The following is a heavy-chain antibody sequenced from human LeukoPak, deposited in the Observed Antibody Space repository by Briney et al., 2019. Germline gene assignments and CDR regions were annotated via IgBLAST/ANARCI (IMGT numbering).Heavy chain of an antibody. CDR2: MYLSGTT. CDR3: AGLVGRYSSGLYYYYFDY. J-gene: IGHJ4*02. Sequence: PSETLSLTCTVSGDSINSPDLWSWVRPPPGKGLEWIGEMYLSGTTHSNPSVKSRVTISMDKSKNQFFLNLSSVTAADTAVYYCAGLVGRYSSGLYYYYFDYWGQGTLVTVSS. D-gene: IGHD3-22*01. V-gene: IGHV4-4*02. CDR1: GDSINSPDL.